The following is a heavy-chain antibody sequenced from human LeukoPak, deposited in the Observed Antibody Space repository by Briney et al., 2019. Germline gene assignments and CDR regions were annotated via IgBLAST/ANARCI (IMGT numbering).Heavy chain of an antibody. J-gene: IGHJ5*02. D-gene: IGHD6-19*01. CDR3: ARDNEAGTRGWFDP. V-gene: IGHV4-39*07. Sequence: SETLSLTCAVSGGSISSGGYYWGWIRQPPGKGLEWIGSIYHSGSTYYNPSLKSRVTISVDTSKNQFSLKLSSVTAADTAVYYCARDNEAGTRGWFDPWGQGTLVTVSS. CDR2: IYHSGST. CDR1: GGSISSGGYY.